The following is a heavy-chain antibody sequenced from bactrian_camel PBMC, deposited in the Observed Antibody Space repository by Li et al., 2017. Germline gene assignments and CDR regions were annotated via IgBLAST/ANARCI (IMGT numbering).Heavy chain of an antibody. CDR2: INTNGRT. Sequence: VQLVESGGGSVQTGGSLRLSCVASGYTYSTYCMAWFRRAPGKDREGVATINTNGRTIYAESVKGRFTISKDNAKNTLSLQMDSLKPEDTAMYHCAADPVCTDGTWGDNTIWGQGTQVTVS. J-gene: IGHJ4*01. CDR3: AADPVCTDGTWGDNTI. V-gene: IGHV3S53*01. D-gene: IGHD1*01. CDR1: GYTYSTYC.